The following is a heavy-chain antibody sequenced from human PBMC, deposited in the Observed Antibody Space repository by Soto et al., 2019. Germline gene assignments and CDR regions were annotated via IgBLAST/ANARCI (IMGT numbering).Heavy chain of an antibody. Sequence: LRLSCAASGFTVNTNYMSWVRQAPGKGLEWVSLMYSGGSTHYADSVKGRFTISRDNSKNTLYLQMNSLRAEDTAVYYCASSHCSGGTCYSMTLAYWGQGTLVTVSS. D-gene: IGHD2-15*01. V-gene: IGHV3-66*01. J-gene: IGHJ4*02. CDR2: MYSGGST. CDR3: ASSHCSGGTCYSMTLAY. CDR1: GFTVNTNY.